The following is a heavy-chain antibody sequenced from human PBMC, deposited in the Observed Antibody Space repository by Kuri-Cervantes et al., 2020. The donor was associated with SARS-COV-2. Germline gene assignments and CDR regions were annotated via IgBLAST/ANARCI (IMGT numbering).Heavy chain of an antibody. V-gene: IGHV3-74*01. D-gene: IGHD1-1*01. J-gene: IGHJ4*02. CDR1: GFTFSGHW. CDR2: INPDGSYT. Sequence: GGSLTLSCAASGFTFSGHWIHWVRQAPGKGLVWVSRINPDGSYTNNADSVKGRFTLSRDNAKNMLFLQMNSLRAEDTAVYYCVSDGDHWNFDYWGQGTLVTVSS. CDR3: VSDGDHWNFDY.